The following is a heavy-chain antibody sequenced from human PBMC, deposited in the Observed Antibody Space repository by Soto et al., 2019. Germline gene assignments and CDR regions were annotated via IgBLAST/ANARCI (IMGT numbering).Heavy chain of an antibody. CDR3: ARWGRYSYGRTFDI. D-gene: IGHD5-18*01. V-gene: IGHV4-59*01. J-gene: IGHJ3*02. CDR1: GGSISSYY. CDR2: IYYSGST. Sequence: KPSETLSLTCTVSGGSISSYYWRWIRQPPGKGLEWIGYIYYSGSTTYNPSLKSRVTISVDTSKNQFSLKLSSVTAADTAVYYSARWGRYSYGRTFDIWGHGTMVTVSS.